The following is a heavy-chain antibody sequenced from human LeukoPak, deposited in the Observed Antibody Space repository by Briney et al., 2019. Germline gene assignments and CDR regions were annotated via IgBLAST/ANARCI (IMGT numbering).Heavy chain of an antibody. V-gene: IGHV3-74*01. CDR2: MNSDGSDT. Sequence: GGSLRLSCAASGFNFRSSWMYWVRQVPGKGLVWVARMNSDGSDTAHADSVKGRFTISRDNAKNTLYLQMNSLRAEDTAVYYCAKDWFDSSGYYFLYWGQGTLVTVSS. J-gene: IGHJ4*02. D-gene: IGHD3-22*01. CDR1: GFNFRSSW. CDR3: AKDWFDSSGYYFLY.